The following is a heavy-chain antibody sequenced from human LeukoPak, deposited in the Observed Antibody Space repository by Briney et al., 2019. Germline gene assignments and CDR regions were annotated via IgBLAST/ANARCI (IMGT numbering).Heavy chain of an antibody. CDR1: GGSFSGYY. CDR3: ARGPRTGYCSGGSCYRSRWFDP. CDR2: INHSGST. J-gene: IGHJ5*02. Sequence: SETLSLTCAVYGGSFSGYYWSWIRQPPGKGLEWIGEINHSGSTNYNPSLKSRVTISVDTSKNQFSLKLSSVTAADTAVYYCARGPRTGYCSGGSCYRSRWFDPWGQGTLVTVSS. D-gene: IGHD2-15*01. V-gene: IGHV4-34*01.